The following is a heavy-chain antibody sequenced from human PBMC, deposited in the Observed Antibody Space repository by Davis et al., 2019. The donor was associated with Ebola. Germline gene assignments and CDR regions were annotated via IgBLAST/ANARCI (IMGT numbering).Heavy chain of an antibody. V-gene: IGHV3-23*01. CDR3: AKGLTARSAHMME. CDR1: GFTFSNYA. J-gene: IGHJ4*02. D-gene: IGHD6-6*01. Sequence: GESLKISCAASGFTFSNYAMSWVRQAPGRGLEWVSGIVGSGDSTTYADSAKGRFTISRDNSKNTVVLQVNSLRAEDTAVYFCAKGLTARSAHMMEWGQGTLVTVSS. CDR2: IVGSGDST.